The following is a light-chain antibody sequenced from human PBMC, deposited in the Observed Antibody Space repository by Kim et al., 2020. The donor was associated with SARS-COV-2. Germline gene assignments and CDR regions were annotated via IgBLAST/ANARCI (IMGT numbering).Light chain of an antibody. CDR3: QAWDSSTYV. V-gene: IGLV3-1*01. J-gene: IGLJ1*01. CDR1: KLGDKY. Sequence: SYELTQPPSVSLSPGQTASITCSGDKLGDKYACWYQQKPGQSPVLVIYQDSKRPSGIPERFSGSNSGNTATLTISGTQAMDEADYYCQAWDSSTYVFGTG. CDR2: QDS.